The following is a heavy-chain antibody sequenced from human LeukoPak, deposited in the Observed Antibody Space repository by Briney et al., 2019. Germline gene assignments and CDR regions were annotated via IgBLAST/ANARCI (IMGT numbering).Heavy chain of an antibody. CDR2: IYYSGST. CDR1: GGSISSSSYY. CDR3: ARAVGPTGRLDC. Sequence: SETLSLTCTVSGGSISSSSYYWGWIRQPPGKGLEWIGSIYYSGSTYYNPSLKSRVTISVDTSKNQFSLKLSSVTAADTAVYYCARAVGPTGRLDCWGQGTLVTLSS. D-gene: IGHD1-26*01. V-gene: IGHV4-39*07. J-gene: IGHJ4*02.